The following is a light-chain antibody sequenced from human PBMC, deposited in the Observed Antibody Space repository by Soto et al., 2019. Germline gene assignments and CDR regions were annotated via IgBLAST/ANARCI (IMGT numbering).Light chain of an antibody. CDR2: SAS. Sequence: EILVTKSPATLSVYTGERATLSCRASQSVSSYLAWYQQKPGQAPRLLIYSASIGATGTPARFSGSGSGTDFTLTVSRFEPEDFAVYYCQQYAISPETFGQGTKVDIK. V-gene: IGKV3-20*01. CDR1: QSVSSY. J-gene: IGKJ1*01. CDR3: QQYAISPET.